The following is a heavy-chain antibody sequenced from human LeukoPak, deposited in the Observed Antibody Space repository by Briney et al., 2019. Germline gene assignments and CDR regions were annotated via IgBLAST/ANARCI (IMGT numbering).Heavy chain of an antibody. CDR3: ARAGYCSSTSCYYFDY. CDR2: IIPIFGTA. J-gene: IGHJ4*02. CDR1: GGTFSSYA. D-gene: IGHD2-2*01. V-gene: IGHV1-69*01. Sequence: SVKVSCKASGGTFSSYAISWVRQAPGQGLEWMGGIIPIFGTANYAQKFQGRVTITADESTSTAYMELSSLRSEDTAVYYCARAGYCSSTSCYYFDYWGQGTPVTVSS.